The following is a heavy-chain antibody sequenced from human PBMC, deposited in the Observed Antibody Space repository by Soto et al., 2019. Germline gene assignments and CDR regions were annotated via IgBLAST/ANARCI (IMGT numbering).Heavy chain of an antibody. Sequence: QVQLVQSGAEVKKPGSSLKVSCKASGGTFTNYAFSWVRQAPGQGLEWMGGIIPVFGTPDYAQKFQGRVTINADESTRTASMELSRLRSDDTAVYYCARERSVGYCITTTCPKPFYYYAMDVLGQGTTVTVSS. V-gene: IGHV1-69*12. CDR2: IIPVFGTP. J-gene: IGHJ6*02. D-gene: IGHD2-2*01. CDR3: ARERSVGYCITTTCPKPFYYYAMDV. CDR1: GGTFTNYA.